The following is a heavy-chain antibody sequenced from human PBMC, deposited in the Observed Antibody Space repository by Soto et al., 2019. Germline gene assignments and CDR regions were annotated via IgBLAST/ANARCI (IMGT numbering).Heavy chain of an antibody. Sequence: GGSLRLSCAASGFTFSSYGMHWVRQAPGKGLEWVAVISYDGSNKYYADSVKGRFTISRDNSKNTLYLQMNSLRAEDTAVYYCAKDRVETGNYWGQGTLVTVSS. CDR2: ISYDGSNK. CDR1: GFTFSSYG. J-gene: IGHJ4*02. D-gene: IGHD3-10*01. V-gene: IGHV3-30*18. CDR3: AKDRVETGNY.